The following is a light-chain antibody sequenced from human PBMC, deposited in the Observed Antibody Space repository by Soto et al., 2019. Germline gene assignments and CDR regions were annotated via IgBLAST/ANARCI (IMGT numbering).Light chain of an antibody. V-gene: IGKV3-15*01. J-gene: IGKJ4*01. CDR3: QQDNSWPPPLT. CDR2: GAS. Sequence: EIVMTHSPATLSVSPGDAATLSCRVGQSVGANLDWYQQKPGQATSLLIYGASTRATGVPARFSGSGSGTEFPLTISSLQSEDFAVYSWQQDNSWPPPLTFGGG. CDR1: QSVGAN.